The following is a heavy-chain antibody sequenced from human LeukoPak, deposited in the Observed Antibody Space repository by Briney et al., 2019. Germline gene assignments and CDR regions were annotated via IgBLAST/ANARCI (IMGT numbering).Heavy chain of an antibody. Sequence: ASVKVSCKASGYTFTSYGISWVRQAPGQGLEWMGWISAYNGNTNYAQKLQGRVTMTTDTSTSTAYMELRSLRSDDTAVYYCARDLGVYYDFWGGYYSKEYYFDYWGQGTLVTVSS. V-gene: IGHV1-18*01. D-gene: IGHD3-3*01. CDR1: GYTFTSYG. J-gene: IGHJ4*02. CDR2: ISAYNGNT. CDR3: ARDLGVYYDFWGGYYSKEYYFDY.